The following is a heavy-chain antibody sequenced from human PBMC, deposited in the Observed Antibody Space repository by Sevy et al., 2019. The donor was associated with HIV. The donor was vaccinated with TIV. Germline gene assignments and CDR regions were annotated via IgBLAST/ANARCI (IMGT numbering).Heavy chain of an antibody. V-gene: IGHV3-30*18. CDR3: AKEKRKGSSSWYFGWFDP. Sequence: GGSLRLSCAASGFTFSSYGMYWVRQAPGMGLEWVAVISYDGSNKYYADSVKGRFTISRDNSKNTLYLQMNSLRAEDTAVYYCAKEKRKGSSSWYFGWFDPWGQRTLVTVSS. CDR2: ISYDGSNK. J-gene: IGHJ5*02. D-gene: IGHD6-13*01. CDR1: GFTFSSYG.